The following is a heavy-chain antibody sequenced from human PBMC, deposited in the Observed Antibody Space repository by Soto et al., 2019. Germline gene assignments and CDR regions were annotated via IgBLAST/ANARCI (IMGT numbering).Heavy chain of an antibody. CDR1: GESISSGGYT. CDR3: ARASSSSSAADY. Sequence: QVQLQESGPGLVKASQTLSLICSVSGESISSGGYTWSWIRHHPGKGLEWIGYIYDSESAYYNPSINSRVTISMDTSKNHFAMTLSSVTAADTAVYYGARASSSSSAADYWGQGTLITVSS. J-gene: IGHJ4*02. CDR2: IYDSESA. D-gene: IGHD6-6*01. V-gene: IGHV4-31*03.